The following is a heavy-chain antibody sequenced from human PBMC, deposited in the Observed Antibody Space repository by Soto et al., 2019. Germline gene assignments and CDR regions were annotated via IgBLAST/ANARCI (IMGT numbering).Heavy chain of an antibody. CDR2: ISYDGSNK. CDR1: GFTFSSYG. CDR3: AKDSGYDWGQGSFDY. D-gene: IGHD5-12*01. V-gene: IGHV3-30*18. J-gene: IGHJ4*02. Sequence: QVQLVESGGGVVQPGRSLRLSCAASGFTFSSYGMHWVRQAPGKGLEWVAVISYDGSNKYYADSVKGRFTISRDNSKNTLYLEMNSLRAEDTAVYYWAKDSGYDWGQGSFDYWGQGTLVTVSS.